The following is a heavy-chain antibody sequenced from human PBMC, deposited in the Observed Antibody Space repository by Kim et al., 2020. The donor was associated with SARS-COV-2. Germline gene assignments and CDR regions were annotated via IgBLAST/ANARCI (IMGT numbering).Heavy chain of an antibody. Sequence: GGSLRLSCAASGFTFSSYAMSWVRQAPGKGLEWVSVIYSGGSSTYYADSVKGRFTISRDNSKNTLYLQMNSLRAEDTAVYYCASWGVYGSGTLQQSGWGQGTMVTVSS. CDR2: IYSGGSST. D-gene: IGHD3-10*01. V-gene: IGHV3-23*03. J-gene: IGHJ4*02. CDR3: ASWGVYGSGTLQQSG. CDR1: GFTFSSYA.